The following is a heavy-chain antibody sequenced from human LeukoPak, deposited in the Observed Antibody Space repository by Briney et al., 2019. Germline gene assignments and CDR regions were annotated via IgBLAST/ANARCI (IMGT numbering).Heavy chain of an antibody. CDR3: ARGGGIQLWLRGFDY. CDR1: GGSFSGYY. J-gene: IGHJ4*02. CDR2: INHSGST. Sequence: SETLSLTCAVYGGSFSGYYWSWIRQPPGKGLEWIGEINHSGSTNHNPSLKSRVTISVDTSKNQFSLKLSSVTAADTAVYYCARGGGIQLWLRGFDYWGQGTLVTVSS. V-gene: IGHV4-34*01. D-gene: IGHD5-18*01.